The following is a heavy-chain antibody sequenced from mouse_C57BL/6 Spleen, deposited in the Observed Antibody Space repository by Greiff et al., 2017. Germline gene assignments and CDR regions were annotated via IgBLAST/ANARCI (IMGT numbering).Heavy chain of an antibody. CDR3: ADNYYGSSYWYFDV. CDR2: IYPRSGNT. Sequence: VQLQESGAELARPGASVKLSCKASGYTFTSYGISWVKQRTGQGLEWIGEIYPRSGNTYYNEKFKGKATLTADKSSSTAYMELRSLTSEDSAVYFCADNYYGSSYWYFDVWGTGTTVTVSS. J-gene: IGHJ1*03. CDR1: GYTFTSYG. V-gene: IGHV1-81*01. D-gene: IGHD1-1*01.